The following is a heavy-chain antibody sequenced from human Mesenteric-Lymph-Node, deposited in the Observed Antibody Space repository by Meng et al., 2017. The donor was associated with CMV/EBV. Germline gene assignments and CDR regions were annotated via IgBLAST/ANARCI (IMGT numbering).Heavy chain of an antibody. J-gene: IGHJ6*02. CDR3: ATPPPRFGEWGMDV. V-gene: IGHV1-24*01. Sequence: ASVQVSCKVSGYTLTELSMHWVRQAPGKGLEWMGGFDPEDGETIYAQKFQGRVTMTEDTSTDTAYMELSSLRSEDTAAYYCATPPPRFGEWGMDVWGQGTTVTVSS. CDR2: FDPEDGET. D-gene: IGHD3-10*01. CDR1: GYTLTELS.